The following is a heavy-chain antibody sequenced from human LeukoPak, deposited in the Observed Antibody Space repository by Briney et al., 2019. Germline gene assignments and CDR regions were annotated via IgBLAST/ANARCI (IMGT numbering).Heavy chain of an antibody. Sequence: SETLSLTCTVSGGSISPYYWSWIRQPPGKGLEWIGYIYYSGSTIHNPSLTSRVTISVDTSKNQSSLKLSSVTAADTAVYYCARVEYSYGIFDYWGQGTLVTVSS. CDR2: IYYSGST. CDR3: ARVEYSYGIFDY. D-gene: IGHD5-18*01. CDR1: GGSISPYY. V-gene: IGHV4-59*01. J-gene: IGHJ4*02.